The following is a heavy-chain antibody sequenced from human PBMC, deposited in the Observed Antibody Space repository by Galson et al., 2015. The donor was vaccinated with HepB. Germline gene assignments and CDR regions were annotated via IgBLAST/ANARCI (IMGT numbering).Heavy chain of an antibody. V-gene: IGHV3-64D*06. D-gene: IGHD2-2*01. CDR1: GFTFSSYA. J-gene: IGHJ4*02. CDR2: ISSNGGST. CDR3: VKGSDCSSTSCSWHFDY. Sequence: SLRLSCAASGFTFSSYAMHWVRQAPGKGLEYVSAISSNGGSTYYADSVKGRFTISRDNSKNTLYLQMSSLRAEDTAVYYRVKGSDCSSTSCSWHFDYWGQGTLVTVSS.